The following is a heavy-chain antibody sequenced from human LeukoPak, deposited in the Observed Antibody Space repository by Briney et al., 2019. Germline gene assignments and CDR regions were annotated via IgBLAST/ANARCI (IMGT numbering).Heavy chain of an antibody. CDR1: GYTFTGYY. D-gene: IGHD4-11*01. V-gene: IGHV1-2*02. CDR3: ARDLELTTSDY. CDR2: INPNSGGT. Sequence: GASVKVSCKASGYTFTGYYMHWVRQAPGQGLEWMGWINPNSGGTNYAQKFQGRVTMTRDMSLSTAYMELSRLRSDDTAVYYCARDLELTTSDYWGQGTLVTVSS. J-gene: IGHJ4*02.